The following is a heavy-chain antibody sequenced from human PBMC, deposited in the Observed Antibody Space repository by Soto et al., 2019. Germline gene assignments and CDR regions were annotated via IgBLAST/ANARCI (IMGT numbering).Heavy chain of an antibody. CDR3: AKDPITMIVVVPDNWFDP. CDR1: GFTFSSYA. J-gene: IGHJ5*02. CDR2: ISGSGGST. Sequence: GGSLRLSCAASGFTFSSYAMSWVRQAPGKGLEWVSAISGSGGSTYYADSVKGRFTISRDNSKNTLYLQMNSLRAEDTAVYYCAKDPITMIVVVPDNWFDPWGQGTLVTVSS. D-gene: IGHD3-22*01. V-gene: IGHV3-23*01.